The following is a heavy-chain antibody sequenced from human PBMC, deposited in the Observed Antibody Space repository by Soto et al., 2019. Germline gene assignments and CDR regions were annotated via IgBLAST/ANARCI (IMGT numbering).Heavy chain of an antibody. CDR3: ARLRYSSSAYYMDV. V-gene: IGHV3-23*01. J-gene: IGHJ6*03. CDR1: GFTFSTYA. CDR2: ISGSGGGT. D-gene: IGHD6-6*01. Sequence: PVGSLRLSCEASGFTFSTYAMSWVRQAPGKGLEWVSSISGSGGGTYYADSVKGRFTISRDNSKNTLSLQMISLRAEDTAAYYCARLRYSSSAYYMDVWGKGTTVTVSS.